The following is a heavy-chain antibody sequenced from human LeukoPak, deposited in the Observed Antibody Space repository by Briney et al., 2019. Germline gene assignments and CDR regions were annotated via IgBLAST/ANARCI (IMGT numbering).Heavy chain of an antibody. CDR3: ARQRRYYDSSGYYLFDY. Sequence: GGSLRLSCAASGFTFSSYGMSWVRQAPGKGLEGVSAISVSGGSTYYADSVKGRFTISRDNSKNTLYLQMNSLRADDTAVYYCARQRRYYDSSGYYLFDYWGQGTLVTVSS. CDR2: ISVSGGST. V-gene: IGHV3-23*01. J-gene: IGHJ4*02. CDR1: GFTFSSYG. D-gene: IGHD3-22*01.